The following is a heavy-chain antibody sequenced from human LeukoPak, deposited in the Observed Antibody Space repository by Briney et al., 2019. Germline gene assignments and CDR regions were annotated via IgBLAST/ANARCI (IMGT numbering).Heavy chain of an antibody. J-gene: IGHJ4*02. D-gene: IGHD6-19*01. CDR1: GGSISSFY. Sequence: SETLSLTCTVSGGSISSFYWNWIRQPPGKGLEWIGYIYYSGSTNYNPSLKSRVTISVDTSKNRFSLRLSSVAAAVTAVYYCARSSGWPFFDYWGQGTLVTVSS. V-gene: IGHV4-59*01. CDR3: ARSSGWPFFDY. CDR2: IYYSGST.